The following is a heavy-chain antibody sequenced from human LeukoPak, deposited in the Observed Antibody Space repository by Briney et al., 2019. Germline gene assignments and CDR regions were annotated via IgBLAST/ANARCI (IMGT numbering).Heavy chain of an antibody. CDR2: ISGSGGST. CDR3: AKERDGYILGDYFDY. V-gene: IGHV3-23*01. D-gene: IGHD5-24*01. Sequence: GGSLRLSCAASGFTFSSYAMSWVRQAPGEGLERVSAISGSGGSTYDADSVKGRFTISRDNSKNTLYLQMNSLRAEDTAVYYCAKERDGYILGDYFDYWGQGTLVTVSS. J-gene: IGHJ4*02. CDR1: GFTFSSYA.